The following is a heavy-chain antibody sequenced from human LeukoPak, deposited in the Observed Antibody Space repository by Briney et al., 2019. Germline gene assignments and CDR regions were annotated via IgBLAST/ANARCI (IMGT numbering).Heavy chain of an antibody. CDR1: GGSMTNYY. J-gene: IGHJ6*02. V-gene: IGHV4-59*08. CDR3: ARLSGPSGTPVSFFGLDV. CDR2: IYYRGDI. D-gene: IGHD6-19*01. Sequence: PSETLSLTCTVSGGSMTNYYWAWIRQPPGKGLEWVGHIYYRGDIKYNPSLKSRVTVSVDTSKQQFSLRLTSVSAADAAVYYCARLSGPSGTPVSFFGLDVWGPGTTVTVSS.